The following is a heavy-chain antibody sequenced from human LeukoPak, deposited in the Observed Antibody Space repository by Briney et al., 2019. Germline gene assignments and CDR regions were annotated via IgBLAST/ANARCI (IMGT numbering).Heavy chain of an antibody. CDR1: GFTFSSYS. Sequence: GGSLRLSCAASGFTFSSYSMNWVRQAPGKGLEWVSSISSSSSYIYYADSVKGRFTISRDNAKNSLYLQMNSLRAEDTAVYYCARVPSAYCGGDCSYYFDYWGQGTLVTVSS. J-gene: IGHJ4*02. CDR3: ARVPSAYCGGDCSYYFDY. D-gene: IGHD2-21*02. V-gene: IGHV3-21*01. CDR2: ISSSSSYI.